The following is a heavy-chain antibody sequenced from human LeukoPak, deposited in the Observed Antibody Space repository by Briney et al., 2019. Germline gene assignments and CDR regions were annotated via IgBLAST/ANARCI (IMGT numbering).Heavy chain of an antibody. J-gene: IGHJ4*02. V-gene: IGHV3-21*01. D-gene: IGHD2-2*01. CDR2: ISSSGTYI. CDR3: ARILVPSSMPQRAASDC. CDR1: GFTFSSYS. Sequence: GGSLRLSCAASGFTFSSYSLNWVRQAPGKGLEWVSSISSSGTYIYYADSVRGRFTISRDNAKNALYLQMNSLRAEDTAVYYCARILVPSSMPQRAASDCWGQGTLVTVSS.